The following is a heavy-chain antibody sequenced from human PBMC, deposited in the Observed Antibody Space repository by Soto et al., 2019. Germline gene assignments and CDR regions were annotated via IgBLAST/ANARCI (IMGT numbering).Heavy chain of an antibody. CDR2: IYYSGST. CDR3: ARCSSWGLDYYYGMDV. D-gene: IGHD6-13*01. J-gene: IGHJ6*02. Sequence: SETLSLTCTVSGGSISSGGYYWSWIRQHPGKGLEWIGYIYYSGSTYYNPSLKSRVTISVDTSKNQFSLKLSSVTAADTAVYYCARCSSWGLDYYYGMDVWGQGTTVTVSS. V-gene: IGHV4-31*03. CDR1: GGSISSGGYY.